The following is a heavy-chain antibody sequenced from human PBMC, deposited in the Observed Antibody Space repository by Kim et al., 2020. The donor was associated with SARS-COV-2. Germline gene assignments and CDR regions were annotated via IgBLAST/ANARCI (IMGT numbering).Heavy chain of an antibody. J-gene: IGHJ5*02. V-gene: IGHV4-34*01. CDR2: INHSGST. D-gene: IGHD3-10*01. CDR3: ARAPSSGSYYKRGNWFDP. CDR1: GGSFSGYY. Sequence: SETLSLTCAVYGGSFSGYYWSWIRQPPGKGLEWIGEINHSGSTNYNPSLKSRVTISVDTSKNQFSLKLSSVTAADTAVYYCARAPSSGSYYKRGNWFDPWGQGTLVTVSS.